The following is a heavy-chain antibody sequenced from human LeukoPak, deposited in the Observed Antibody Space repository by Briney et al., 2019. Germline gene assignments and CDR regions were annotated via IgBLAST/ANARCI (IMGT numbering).Heavy chain of an antibody. Sequence: GGSLRLSCAASGFTFSSYEMNWVRQAPEKGLEWVSYISSSGSTIYYADSVKGRFTISRDNAKNSLYLQMNSLRAEDTAVYYCARDLLGYQLPNYYGSGSFDYWGQGTLVTVSS. CDR1: GFTFSSYE. J-gene: IGHJ4*02. CDR3: ARDLLGYQLPNYYGSGSFDY. V-gene: IGHV3-48*03. CDR2: ISSSGSTI. D-gene: IGHD3-10*01.